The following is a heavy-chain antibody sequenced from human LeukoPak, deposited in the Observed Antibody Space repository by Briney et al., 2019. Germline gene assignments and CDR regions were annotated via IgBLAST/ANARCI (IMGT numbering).Heavy chain of an antibody. J-gene: IGHJ4*02. CDR3: ASEYCSGGNCYFDY. CDR1: EYSFATYW. Sequence: GESLKISCKGSEYSFATYWIGWVRQMPGQGLEWMGIIFPGDSDTRFSPSFQGQVTISADKSISTAYLQWSSLKASDTAIYYCASEYCSGGNCYFDYWGQGTLVTVSS. CDR2: IFPGDSDT. V-gene: IGHV5-51*01. D-gene: IGHD2-15*01.